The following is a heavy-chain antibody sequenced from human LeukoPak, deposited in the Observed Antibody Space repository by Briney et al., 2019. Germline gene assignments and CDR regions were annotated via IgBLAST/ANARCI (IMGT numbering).Heavy chain of an antibody. Sequence: GGSLRLSCAASGFNLSDYYMTWIRQAPGKGLEWLSYISNNGYSTYYRDSVKGRFTISMDNAKNSLYLEMNSLTVEDTAVYYCARQKRTFDYWGRGTLVTVS. J-gene: IGHJ4*02. CDR1: GFNLSDYY. CDR3: ARQKRTFDY. V-gene: IGHV3-11*01. CDR2: ISNNGYST.